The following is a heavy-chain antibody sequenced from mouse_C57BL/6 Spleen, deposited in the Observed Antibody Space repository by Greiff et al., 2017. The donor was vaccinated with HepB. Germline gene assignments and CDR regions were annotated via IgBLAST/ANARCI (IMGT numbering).Heavy chain of an antibody. V-gene: IGHV7-3*01. CDR3: ARSSLWSYYFDY. Sequence: EVMLVESGGGLVQPGGSLSLSCAASGFTFTDYYMSWVRQPPGKALEWLGFISNKANGYTTESSASVKGRFTISRDNSQSILYLQMNALRADDSATYYCARSSLWSYYFDYWGQGTTLTVSS. D-gene: IGHD1-1*02. J-gene: IGHJ2*01. CDR1: GFTFTDYY. CDR2: ISNKANGYTT.